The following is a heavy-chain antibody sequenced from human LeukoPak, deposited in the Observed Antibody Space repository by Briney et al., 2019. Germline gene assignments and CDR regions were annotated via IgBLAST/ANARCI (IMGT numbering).Heavy chain of an antibody. CDR3: ARDLDYYYYYMDV. Sequence: PGGSLRLSCAASGFAFSDYWMSWVRQAPGKGLEWVANIKQDGSEKYYVDSVKGRFTISRDNAKNSLYLQMNSLRAEDTAVYYCARDLDYYYYYMDVWGKGTTVTVSS. J-gene: IGHJ6*03. CDR1: GFAFSDYW. CDR2: IKQDGSEK. V-gene: IGHV3-7*01.